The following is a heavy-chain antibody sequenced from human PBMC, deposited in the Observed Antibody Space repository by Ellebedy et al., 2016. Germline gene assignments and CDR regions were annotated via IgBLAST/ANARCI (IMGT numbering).Heavy chain of an antibody. CDR2: IIPILGIA. CDR1: GGTFSSYA. Sequence: ASVKVSCKASGGTFSSYAISWVRQAPGQGLEWMGGIIPILGIANYAQKFQGRVTITADKSTSTAYMELSSLRSEDTAVYYCANNQASYGYGTLDYWGQGTLVTVSS. D-gene: IGHD5-18*01. V-gene: IGHV1-69*10. J-gene: IGHJ4*02. CDR3: ANNQASYGYGTLDY.